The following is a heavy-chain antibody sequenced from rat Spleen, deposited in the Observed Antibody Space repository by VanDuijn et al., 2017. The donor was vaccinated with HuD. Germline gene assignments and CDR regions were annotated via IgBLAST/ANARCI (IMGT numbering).Heavy chain of an antibody. D-gene: IGHD1-9*01. CDR2: ISYDGDNT. CDR3: ASTYYGPL. Sequence: EVHLVESGGGLVQPGRSLKLSCAASGFPFSDHYMAWVRQAPTKGLEWVASISYDGDNTYYRDSVKGRFTISRDNAKSTLYLQMDSLRSEDTATYYCASTYYGPLGGQGVMVTVSS. CDR1: GFPFSDHY. V-gene: IGHV5-20*01. J-gene: IGHJ2*01.